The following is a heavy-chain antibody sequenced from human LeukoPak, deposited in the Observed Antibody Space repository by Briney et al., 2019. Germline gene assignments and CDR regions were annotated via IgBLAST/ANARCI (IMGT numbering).Heavy chain of an antibody. J-gene: IGHJ4*02. Sequence: PSETLSLTCTVSGYSISSGYYWGWIRLPPGKGLEWIATIHQSGSTYYNPSLKSRVTISADTSKNQLSLKLKYVTAADTAVYYYARVGIWGPTTPVDYWGQGTLVTVSS. V-gene: IGHV4-38-2*02. CDR3: ARVGIWGPTTPVDY. D-gene: IGHD1-1*01. CDR2: IHQSGST. CDR1: GYSISSGYY.